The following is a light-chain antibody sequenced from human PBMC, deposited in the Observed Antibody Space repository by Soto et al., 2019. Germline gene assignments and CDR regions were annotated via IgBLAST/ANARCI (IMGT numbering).Light chain of an antibody. CDR1: QSVSSNH. J-gene: IGKJ5*01. CDR2: GGS. CDR3: QQYGSSPIT. Sequence: DIMLTQSPGTPSLSPGERATLSCRASQSVSSNHLAWYQQKPGQAPRLLIYGGSSRATGIPVRFSGSGSGTDFTLTISRLEPEDFEVYYCQQYGSSPITFGQGTRLQ. V-gene: IGKV3-20*01.